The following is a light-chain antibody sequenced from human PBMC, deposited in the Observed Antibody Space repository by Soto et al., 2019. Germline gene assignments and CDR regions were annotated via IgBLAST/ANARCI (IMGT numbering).Light chain of an antibody. CDR1: QSVSNN. V-gene: IGKV3-15*01. CDR3: QQYNNWWT. Sequence: EIVMTQSPATLSVSPGERATLSCRASQSVSNNLAWYQKKPGQAPRLLIYGASTRATGIPARFSGSGSGTEFTLTISSLQSEDFALYYCQQYNNWWTFGQGARVETK. J-gene: IGKJ1*01. CDR2: GAS.